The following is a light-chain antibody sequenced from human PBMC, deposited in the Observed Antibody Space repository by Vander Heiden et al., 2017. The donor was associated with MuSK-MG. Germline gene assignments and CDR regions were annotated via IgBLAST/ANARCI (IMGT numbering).Light chain of an antibody. V-gene: IGKV1-39*01. J-gene: IGKJ3*01. CDR1: QTINNY. CDR2: GAS. Sequence: DIQLTQSPSSLSASVGDRVTITCRASQTINNYLNWYQQKPGKTPKLLIYGASSFQSGVPSRFTATGSRTDFTLTISRLQPEDFATYYSQESDNTPFTFGQGTKVDI. CDR3: QESDNTPFT.